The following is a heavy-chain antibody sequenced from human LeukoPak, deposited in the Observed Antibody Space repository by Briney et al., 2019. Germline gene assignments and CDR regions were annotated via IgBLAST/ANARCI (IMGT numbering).Heavy chain of an antibody. CDR2: INPNSGGT. J-gene: IGHJ4*02. V-gene: IGHV1-2*02. CDR1: GYTFTGYY. D-gene: IGHD1-1*01. Sequence: GASVKVSCKASGYTFTGYYMHWVRQAPGQGLEWMGWINPNSGGTNYAQKFQGRVTMIRDTSISTAYMELSRLRSDDTAVYYCARDSRRFSNDLDYWGRGTLVTVSS. CDR3: ARDSRRFSNDLDY.